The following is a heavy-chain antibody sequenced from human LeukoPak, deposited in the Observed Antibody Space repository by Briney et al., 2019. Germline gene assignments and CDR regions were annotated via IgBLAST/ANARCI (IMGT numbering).Heavy chain of an antibody. CDR1: GASIRSYF. D-gene: IGHD5-12*01. J-gene: IGHJ3*02. Sequence: SETLSLTCSVSGASIRSYFWSWIRQSPGKGLEWSVYVYDNDISNFNPSLESRVTILVDRSKSQFSLKLRSVTAADTAVYYCARGLVLATDDAFDIWGPGTMVTVSS. CDR2: VYDNDIS. CDR3: ARGLVLATDDAFDI. V-gene: IGHV4-59*01.